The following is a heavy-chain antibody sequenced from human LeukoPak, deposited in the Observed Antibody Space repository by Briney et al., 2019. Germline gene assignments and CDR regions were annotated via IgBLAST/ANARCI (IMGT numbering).Heavy chain of an antibody. Sequence: PSETLSLTCTVSGDSISSGSYYWSWIRQPAGKGLEWIGRIYTSGSAKYNPSLKSRVTISVDTSKNQFSLKLSSVTAADTAVYYCARSSRYPEDWGQGTLVTVSS. V-gene: IGHV4-61*02. D-gene: IGHD1-14*01. CDR3: ARSSRYPED. CDR2: IYTSGSA. CDR1: GDSISSGSYY. J-gene: IGHJ4*02.